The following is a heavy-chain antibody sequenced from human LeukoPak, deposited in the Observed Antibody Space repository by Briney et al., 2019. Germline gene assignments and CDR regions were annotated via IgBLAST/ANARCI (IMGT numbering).Heavy chain of an antibody. V-gene: IGHV3-7*01. CDR3: ARIIVDDY. J-gene: IGHJ4*02. CDR2: IKQDGSEK. D-gene: IGHD2-15*01. CDR1: GFTFSSYA. Sequence: GGSLRLSCAASGFTFSSYAMSWVRQAPGKGLEWVANIKQDGSEKYYVDSVKGRFTISRDNAKNSLYLQMNSLRAEDTAVYYCARIIVDDYWGQGTLVTVSS.